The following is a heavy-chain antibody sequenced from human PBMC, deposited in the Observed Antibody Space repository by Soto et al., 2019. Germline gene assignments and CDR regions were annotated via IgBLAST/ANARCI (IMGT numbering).Heavy chain of an antibody. J-gene: IGHJ3*02. Sequence: GGSLRLSCAASGFTFSSYSMNWVRQAPGKGLEWVSSISSSSSYIYYADSVKGRFTISRDNAKNSLYLQMNSLRAEDTAVYYCARDGIYCGSGSGYAQRPAGEAFDNWGQGTMVTVSS. CDR1: GFTFSSYS. CDR3: ARDGIYCGSGSGYAQRPAGEAFDN. CDR2: ISSSSSYI. D-gene: IGHD2-15*01. V-gene: IGHV3-21*01.